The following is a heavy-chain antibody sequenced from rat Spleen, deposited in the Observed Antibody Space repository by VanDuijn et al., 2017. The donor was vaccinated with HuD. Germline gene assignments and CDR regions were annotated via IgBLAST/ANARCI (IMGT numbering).Heavy chain of an antibody. J-gene: IGHJ2*01. CDR3: ARLYYGYVDY. CDR1: GFTFSNYG. Sequence: EVKLVESGGGLVQPGRSLKLSCAASGFTFSNYGMAWVRQAPTKGLEWVASISTGGGNTYYRDSVKGRFTFSRDNAKSTLYLQLDSLRSEDTATYYCARLYYGYVDYWGQGVMVTVSS. D-gene: IGHD1-7*01. V-gene: IGHV5S13*01. CDR2: ISTGGGNT.